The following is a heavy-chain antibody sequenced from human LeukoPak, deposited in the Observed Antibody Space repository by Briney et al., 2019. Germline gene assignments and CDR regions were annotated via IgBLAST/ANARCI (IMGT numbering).Heavy chain of an antibody. D-gene: IGHD3-16*02. CDR3: AHEEVIPGGQH. CDR1: GYSISSGYY. CDR2: IYYSGST. V-gene: IGHV4-38-2*02. J-gene: IGHJ1*01. Sequence: SETLSLTCTVSGYSISSGYYWGWIRPPPGKGLEWIGSIYYSGSTYYNPSLKSRVTISVDTSKNQFSLKLSSVTAADTAVYYCAHEEVIPGGQHWGQGTLVTVSS.